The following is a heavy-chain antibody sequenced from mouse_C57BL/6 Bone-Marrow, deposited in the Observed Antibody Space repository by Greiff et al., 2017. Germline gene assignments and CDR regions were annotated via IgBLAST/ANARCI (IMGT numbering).Heavy chain of an antibody. CDR2: FNPSSGYT. V-gene: IGHV1-4*01. CDR3: ASVALDY. J-gene: IGHJ2*01. Sequence: QVQLQQSGAELARPGASVKMSCKASGYTFTSYTMHWLNQRPGRGLEWIGYFNPSSGYTKSNQKFKDRATLPADKSSSTAYMQLSSLTSEDSAVYYCASVALDYWGQGTTRAVSS. CDR1: GYTFTSYT.